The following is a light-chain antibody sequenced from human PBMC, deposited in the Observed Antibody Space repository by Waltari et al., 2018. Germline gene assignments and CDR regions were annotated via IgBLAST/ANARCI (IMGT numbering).Light chain of an antibody. CDR2: RSY. Sequence: QSVLTQPPSASGTPGQRVTISCSGSASNIGGNLVNWYQQLPGKAPKLLIYRSYQRPPGVPDRFSASKAGTSASLAISGLQSEDEADYCCASWDDSLNGHWVFGGGTKVTVL. CDR3: ASWDDSLNGHWV. CDR1: ASNIGGNL. V-gene: IGLV1-44*01. J-gene: IGLJ3*02.